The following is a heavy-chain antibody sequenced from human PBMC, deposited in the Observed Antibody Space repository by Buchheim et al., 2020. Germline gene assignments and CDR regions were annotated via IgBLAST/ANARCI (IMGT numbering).Heavy chain of an antibody. J-gene: IGHJ6*02. CDR2: INPDGNEK. D-gene: IGHD6-13*01. CDR1: GLTFSSCW. Sequence: EVQLVESGGDLVQPGGSLRLSCAASGLTFSSCWMNWVRQTPGKGLEWVANINPDGNEKSYVDSVKGRFTISRDNAKSALYLQMYSLRAEDTAVYYCAKCIAAAEDYYYGMDVWGQGTT. CDR3: AKCIAAAEDYYYGMDV. V-gene: IGHV3-7*01.